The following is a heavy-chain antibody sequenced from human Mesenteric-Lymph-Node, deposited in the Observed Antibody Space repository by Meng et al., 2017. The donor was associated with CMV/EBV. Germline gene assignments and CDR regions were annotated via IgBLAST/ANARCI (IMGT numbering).Heavy chain of an antibody. Sequence: GESLKISCVASRFIFRNFGMHWVRQAPGKGLEWVAFIRDDGRYKDYADSMKDQFTISRDNSKNTLYLQMNSLRAEDTAIYYCAISPTGGHPRGWWGQGTLVTVSS. V-gene: IGHV3-30*02. CDR1: RFIFRNFG. CDR3: AISPTGGHPRGW. CDR2: IRDDGRYK. D-gene: IGHD2-8*02. J-gene: IGHJ4*02.